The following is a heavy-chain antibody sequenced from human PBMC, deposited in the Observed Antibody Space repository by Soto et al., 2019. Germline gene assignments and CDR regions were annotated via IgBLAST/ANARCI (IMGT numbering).Heavy chain of an antibody. D-gene: IGHD1-7*01. V-gene: IGHV3-13*01. CDR2: IGTAGDT. CDR1: GFTFSSYD. CDR3: ARETKGRWQNVGYYYYGMDV. J-gene: IGHJ6*02. Sequence: HPGGSLRLSCAASGFTFSSYDMHWVRQATGKGLEWVSAIGTAGDTYYPGSVKGRFTISRENAKNSLYLQMNSLRAEDTAVYYCARETKGRWQNVGYYYYGMDVWGQGTTVTVS.